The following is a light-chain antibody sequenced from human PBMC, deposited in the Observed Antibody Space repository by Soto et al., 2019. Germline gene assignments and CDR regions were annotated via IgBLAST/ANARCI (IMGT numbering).Light chain of an antibody. Sequence: QSVLTQPASVSGSPGQSITISCTGTSSDVGGYNYVAWYQQHPGKAPKLMIYDVTNRPSGISNRFSGSKSGNTASLTISGLQAEDEADYYCFSFTSSTTWVFGGGTQLTVL. CDR2: DVT. CDR1: SSDVGGYNY. CDR3: FSFTSSTTWV. J-gene: IGLJ3*02. V-gene: IGLV2-14*03.